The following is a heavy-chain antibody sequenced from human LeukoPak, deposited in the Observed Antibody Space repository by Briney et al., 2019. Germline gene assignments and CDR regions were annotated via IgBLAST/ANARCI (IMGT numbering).Heavy chain of an antibody. Sequence: ASVKVSCKASGYTFTSYYMHWVRQAPGQGLEWMGIINPSGGSTSYAQKFQGRVTMTRDMSTSTVYMELSSLRSEDTAVYYCARVSRRGPYDYWGRGTLSTVSS. CDR2: INPSGGST. CDR1: GYTFTSYY. V-gene: IGHV1-46*01. D-gene: IGHD2/OR15-2a*01. CDR3: ARVSRRGPYDY. J-gene: IGHJ4*02.